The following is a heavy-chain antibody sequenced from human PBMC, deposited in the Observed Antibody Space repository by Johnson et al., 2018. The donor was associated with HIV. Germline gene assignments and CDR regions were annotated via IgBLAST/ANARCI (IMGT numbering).Heavy chain of an antibody. CDR3: EKRGERGAFDI. J-gene: IGHJ3*02. D-gene: IGHD3-10*01. CDR2: ISYDGSNK. V-gene: IGHV3-30*18. CDR1: GFTFSSYG. Sequence: VQVVESGGGVVQPGRSLRLSCAASGFTFSSYGMHWVRQAPGKGLEWVAVISYDGSNKYYADSVKGRFTISRDNSKNTLYLQMNSLRAEDTAVYYCEKRGERGAFDIWGQGTMVTVFS.